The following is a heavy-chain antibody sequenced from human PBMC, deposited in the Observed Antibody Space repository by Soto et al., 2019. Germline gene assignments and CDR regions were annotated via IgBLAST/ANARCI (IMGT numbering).Heavy chain of an antibody. CDR3: VRDGTKTLRDWFDP. D-gene: IGHD1-1*01. Sequence: GALCITCTVSGASISGFYGSWIRKSAGKGLEWIGRIYATGTTDYNPSLKGRVMMSVDTSKKQFSLKLRSVTAADTAVYYCVRDGTKTLRDWFDPWGQAISVTVSS. J-gene: IGHJ5*02. CDR2: IYATGTT. CDR1: GASISGFY. V-gene: IGHV4-4*07.